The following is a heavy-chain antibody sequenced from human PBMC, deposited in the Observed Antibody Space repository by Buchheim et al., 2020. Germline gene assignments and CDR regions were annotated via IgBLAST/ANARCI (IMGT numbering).Heavy chain of an antibody. J-gene: IGHJ4*02. D-gene: IGHD3-22*01. CDR1: GGSFSGYY. Sequence: QVQLQQWGAGLLKPSETLSLTCAVYGGSFSGYYWSWIRQPPGKGLEWIGEINHSGSTNYNPSLKSRVTISVDTSKNQFSLKLSSVTAADTAVYYCARGANDSSGYTPSANKVLFDYWGQGTL. CDR2: INHSGST. CDR3: ARGANDSSGYTPSANKVLFDY. V-gene: IGHV4-34*01.